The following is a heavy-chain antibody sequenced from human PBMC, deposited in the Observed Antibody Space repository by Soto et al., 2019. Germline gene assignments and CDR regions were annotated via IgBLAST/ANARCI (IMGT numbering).Heavy chain of an antibody. D-gene: IGHD3-10*01. CDR3: ARDSRATGGFDP. V-gene: IGHV3-30-3*01. J-gene: IGHJ5*02. CDR1: GFTFSSYA. CDR2: ISYDGSNK. Sequence: GGSLRLSCAASGFTFSSYAMHWVRQAPGKGLEWVAVISYDGSNKYYADSVKGRFTISRDNSKNTLYLQMNSLRAEDTAVYYCARDSRATGGFDPWGQGTLVTVSS.